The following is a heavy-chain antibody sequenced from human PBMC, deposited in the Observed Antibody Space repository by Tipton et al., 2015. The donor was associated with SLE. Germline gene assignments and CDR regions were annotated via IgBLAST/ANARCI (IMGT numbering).Heavy chain of an antibody. D-gene: IGHD1-26*01. J-gene: IGHJ5*02. V-gene: IGHV4-38-2*02. CDR3: AREVKSGRYDWFDP. Sequence: TLSLTCDVSGYSINAYYWGWIRQPPGKGLEWIGNVYHSGSSSYNPSLKNRVIISIDTSRNQFSLTLRSVIAADTAVYYCAREVKSGRYDWFDPWGQGTLVIVSS. CDR1: GYSINAYY. CDR2: VYHSGSS.